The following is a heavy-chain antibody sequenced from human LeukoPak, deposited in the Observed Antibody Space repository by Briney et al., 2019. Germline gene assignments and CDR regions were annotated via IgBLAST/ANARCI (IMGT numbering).Heavy chain of an antibody. CDR1: GFTFSSYA. J-gene: IGHJ4*02. CDR2: ITSGDTAI. CDR3: ARSGGNSPVDY. Sequence: GGSLRLSCAASGFTFSSYAMSWVRQAPGKGLEWVSYITSGDTAIYYADSVKGRFTISRDNAKNSLFLQMNSLRAEDTAVYYCARSGGNSPVDYWGQGTLVTFSS. V-gene: IGHV3-48*04. D-gene: IGHD3-10*01.